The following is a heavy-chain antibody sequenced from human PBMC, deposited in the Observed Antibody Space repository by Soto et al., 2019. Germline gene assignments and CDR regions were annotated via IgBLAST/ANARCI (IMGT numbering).Heavy chain of an antibody. CDR3: AKDRTRNYDYVCGSYRPYFDY. Sequence: QVQLVESGGGVVQPGRSLRLSCAASGFTFSSYGMHWVRQAPGKGLEWVAVISYDGSNKYYADSVKGRFTISRDNSKNTLYLQMNSLRAEDTAVYYCAKDRTRNYDYVCGSYRPYFDYWGQGTLVTVSS. J-gene: IGHJ4*02. CDR2: ISYDGSNK. CDR1: GFTFSSYG. V-gene: IGHV3-30*18. D-gene: IGHD3-16*02.